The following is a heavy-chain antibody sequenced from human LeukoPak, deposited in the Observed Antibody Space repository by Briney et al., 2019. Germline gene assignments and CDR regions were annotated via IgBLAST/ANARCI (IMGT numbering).Heavy chain of an antibody. J-gene: IGHJ4*02. CDR3: ARDGNSGWYFYYFDY. CDR1: GGSISSYY. CDR2: IYTSGST. D-gene: IGHD6-19*01. V-gene: IGHV4-4*07. Sequence: SETLSLTCTVSGGSISSYYWSWIRQPAGKGLEWIGRIYTSGSTNYNPSLKSRVTMSVDTSKNQFSLKLSSVTAADTAVYYCARDGNSGWYFYYFDYWDQGTLVTVSS.